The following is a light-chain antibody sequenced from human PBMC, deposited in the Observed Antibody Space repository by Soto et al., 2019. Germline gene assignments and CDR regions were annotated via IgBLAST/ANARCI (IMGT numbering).Light chain of an antibody. CDR2: GAS. CDR3: QQYGSSPPIT. CDR1: QSVSSNY. V-gene: IGKV3-20*01. J-gene: IGKJ5*01. Sequence: EIVLTQSPGTLSLSPVERATLSCRASQSVSSNYLAWYQQKPGQPHRILIYGASTRATGIPARFSASGSGTDFTLTISRLEPEDFAVYYCQQYGSSPPITFGQGTRLEIK.